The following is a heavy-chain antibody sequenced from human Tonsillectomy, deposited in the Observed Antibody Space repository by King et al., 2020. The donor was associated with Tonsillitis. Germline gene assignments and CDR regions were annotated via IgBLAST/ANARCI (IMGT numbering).Heavy chain of an antibody. Sequence: VQLVESGGGLVQPGGSLRLSCAASGFTFSSYWMHWVRQAPGKGLVWVSRIKSDGSSTRYADSVKGRFTISRDNAKNTLYLQMNSLRAEDTAVYYCARVAYYYCSGSYQYYFDYWGQGTLVTVSS. CDR1: GFTFSSYW. CDR2: IKSDGSST. V-gene: IGHV3-74*01. D-gene: IGHD3-10*01. CDR3: ARVAYYYCSGSYQYYFDY. J-gene: IGHJ4*02.